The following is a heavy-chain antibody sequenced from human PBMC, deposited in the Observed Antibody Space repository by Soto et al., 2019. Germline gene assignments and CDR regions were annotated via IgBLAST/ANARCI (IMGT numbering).Heavy chain of an antibody. D-gene: IGHD2-2*03. V-gene: IGHV3-23*01. CDR3: AKDGYCSSTSCYPFGMDV. CDR1: GFTFSSYA. CDR2: ISGSGGST. J-gene: IGHJ6*02. Sequence: PGGSLRLSCAASGFTFSSYAMSWVRQAPGKGLEWVSAISGSGGSTYYADSVKGRFTISRDNSKNTLYLQMNSLRAEDTAVYYCAKDGYCSSTSCYPFGMDVWGQGTTVTVSS.